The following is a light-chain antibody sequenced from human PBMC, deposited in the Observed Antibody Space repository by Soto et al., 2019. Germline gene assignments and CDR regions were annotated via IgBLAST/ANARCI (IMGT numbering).Light chain of an antibody. CDR1: SSNIGSNT. J-gene: IGLJ3*02. CDR2: SND. CDR3: AAWDDSLIWV. V-gene: IGLV1-44*01. Sequence: QSALTQPPSASGTPGQTVTISCSGSSSNIGSNTVNWYQQFPGTAPKLLIYSNDQRPSGVPDRFSGSKSGTSASLAISGLQSEDESDYYCAAWDDSLIWVFGGGTKLTVL.